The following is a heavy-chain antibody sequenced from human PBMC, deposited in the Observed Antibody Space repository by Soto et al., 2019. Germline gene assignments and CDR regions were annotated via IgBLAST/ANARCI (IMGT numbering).Heavy chain of an antibody. CDR3: ARDRVAAAGTPNWLAP. CDR2: ISSSSSYI. Sequence: GGSLRLSCAASGFTFSSYSMNWVRQAPGKGLEWVSSISSSSSYIYYADSVKGRFTISRDNAKNSLYLQMNSLRAEDTAVYYCARDRVAAAGTPNWLAPWGQGTLVTVSS. CDR1: GFTFSSYS. J-gene: IGHJ5*02. V-gene: IGHV3-21*01. D-gene: IGHD6-13*01.